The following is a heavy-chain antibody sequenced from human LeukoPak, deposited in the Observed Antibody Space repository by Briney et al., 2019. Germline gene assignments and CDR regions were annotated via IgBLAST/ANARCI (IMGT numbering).Heavy chain of an antibody. CDR2: ISGRDGRT. V-gene: IGHV3-23*01. CDR3: ATQDGSGSYYLRYYFDY. CDR1: GFTFSSYA. J-gene: IGHJ4*02. Sequence: GGSLRLSCAASGFTFSSYATSWVRQAPGKGLEWVSYISGRDGRTYYADSVKGRFTISRDNSKNTLYLQMNSLRAEDTAVYYCATQDGSGSYYLRYYFDYWGQGTLVTVSS. D-gene: IGHD3-10*01.